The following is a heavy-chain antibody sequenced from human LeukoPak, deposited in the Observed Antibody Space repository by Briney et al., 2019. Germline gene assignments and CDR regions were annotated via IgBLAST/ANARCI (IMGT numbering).Heavy chain of an antibody. Sequence: ASVKVSCKASGYTFTSYYMHWVRQAPGQGLEWMGIINPSGGSTNYAQKFQGRVTITADESTSTAYMELSSLRSEDTAVYYCASDEDGGNSGTFDYWGQGTLVTVSS. CDR2: INPSGGST. CDR3: ASDEDGGNSGTFDY. V-gene: IGHV1-46*01. D-gene: IGHD4-23*01. J-gene: IGHJ4*02. CDR1: GYTFTSYY.